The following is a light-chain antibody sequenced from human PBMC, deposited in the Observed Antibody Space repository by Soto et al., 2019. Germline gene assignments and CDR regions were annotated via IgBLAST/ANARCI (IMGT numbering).Light chain of an antibody. Sequence: EIVLTQSPATLSLSPGDRATLSCRASQSVSSYLAWYRQKPGQAPRLLIYDASNRATGIPARFSGSGSGTDFTLTISSLEPEDFAVYYCQQRSSWPRTFGPGTKVDIK. J-gene: IGKJ3*01. CDR1: QSVSSY. CDR3: QQRSSWPRT. CDR2: DAS. V-gene: IGKV3-11*01.